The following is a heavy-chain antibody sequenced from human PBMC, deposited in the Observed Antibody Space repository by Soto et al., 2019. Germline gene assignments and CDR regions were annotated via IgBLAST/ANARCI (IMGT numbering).Heavy chain of an antibody. Sequence: SETLSLTCTVSGGSISSYYWSWIRQPPGKGLEWIGYIYYSGSTNYNPSLKSRVTISVDTSKNQFSLKLSSVTAADTAVYYCASSAAAADTTFDYWGQGTLVTVSS. CDR3: ASSAAAADTTFDY. D-gene: IGHD6-13*01. J-gene: IGHJ4*02. CDR1: GGSISSYY. CDR2: IYYSGST. V-gene: IGHV4-59*01.